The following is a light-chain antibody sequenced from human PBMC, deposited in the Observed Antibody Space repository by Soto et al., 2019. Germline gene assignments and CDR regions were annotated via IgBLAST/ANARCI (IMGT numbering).Light chain of an antibody. CDR2: DVS. J-gene: IGLJ2*01. CDR3: SSYTSSSTLVV. V-gene: IGLV2-14*01. Sequence: QSALTQPASVSGSPGQSITISCTGTSSDVGGYNYVSWYQQHPGKAPKLMIYDVSNRPSGVSKSFSGSKSGNTASLTISGLTAEDEAEYYCSSYTSSSTLVVFGGGTKLTVL. CDR1: SSDVGGYNY.